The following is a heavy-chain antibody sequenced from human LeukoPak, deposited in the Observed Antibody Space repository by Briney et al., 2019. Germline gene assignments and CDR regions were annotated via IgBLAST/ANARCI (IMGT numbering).Heavy chain of an antibody. J-gene: IGHJ3*02. CDR1: GYTYSNYY. CDR2: INPTAGNT. V-gene: IGHV1-46*01. CDR3: ARIRDGYNDAYDI. D-gene: IGHD5-24*01. Sequence: GASVKVSCKASGYTYSNYYLHWVRQALGQGLEWMGLINPTAGNTYYAQRFQGRVTMTRNTSTSTVYMELSSLRSEDTAVYYCARIRDGYNDAYDIWGQGTMVTVPS.